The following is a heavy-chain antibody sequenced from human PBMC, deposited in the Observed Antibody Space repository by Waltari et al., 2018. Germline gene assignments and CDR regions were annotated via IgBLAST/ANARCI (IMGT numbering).Heavy chain of an antibody. CDR2: IVQSGGN. V-gene: IGHV4-34*02. CDR1: GGSFSDYC. Sequence: QVQLQQRGTGLLKTSRTLSLTCDVSGGSFSDYCWTWIRQVPGKGLEWIGEIVQSGGNSYAPCGWSRSALSLETSKNQFSLRLDSVTAADTAVYYCARGRRESVWVGELLYYHYYGMDVWGQGTTVSVSS. CDR3: ARGRRESVWVGELLYYHYYGMDV. J-gene: IGHJ6*02. D-gene: IGHD3-10*01.